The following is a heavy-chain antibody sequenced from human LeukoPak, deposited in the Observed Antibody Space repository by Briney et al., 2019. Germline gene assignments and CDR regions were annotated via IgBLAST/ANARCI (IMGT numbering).Heavy chain of an antibody. CDR3: ENGCYFISGYSYNWFDP. V-gene: IGHV3-23*01. D-gene: IGHD3-22*01. Sequence: GGSLRLSCAASGFTFSSYGMSWVRQAPGKGLEWVSAIRGSGGSTYYADSVKGRFTISRDNSKNTLYLQMDSLRVGDTAVSYCENGCYFISGYSYNWFDPWGQGTLVTVSS. J-gene: IGHJ5*02. CDR2: IRGSGGST. CDR1: GFTFSSYG.